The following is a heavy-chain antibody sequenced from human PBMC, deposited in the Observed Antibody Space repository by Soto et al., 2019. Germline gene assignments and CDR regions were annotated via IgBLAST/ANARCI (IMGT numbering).Heavy chain of an antibody. J-gene: IGHJ4*02. CDR2: IYYSGST. Sequence: SETLSLTCTVSGGSISSGGYYWSWIRQHPGKGLEWIGYIYYSGSTYYNPSLKSRVTISVDTSKNQFSPKLSSVTAADTAVYYCARDEDSSYGYWGQGTLVTVSS. CDR1: GGSISSGGYY. D-gene: IGHD5-18*01. V-gene: IGHV4-31*03. CDR3: ARDEDSSYGY.